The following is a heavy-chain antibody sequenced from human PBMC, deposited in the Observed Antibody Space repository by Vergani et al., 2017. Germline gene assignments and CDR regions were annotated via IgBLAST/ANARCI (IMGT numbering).Heavy chain of an antibody. CDR3: ARGVAGYCSSTSCYKDWFDP. D-gene: IGHD2-2*02. J-gene: IGHJ5*02. CDR1: GGSISSGGYS. Sequence: QLQLQESGSGLVKPSQTLSLTCAVSGGSISSGGYSWSWIRQPPGKGLEWIWYIYHSGSTYYNPSLKSRVTISVDRSTNQFSLKLSSVTAADTAVYYCARGVAGYCSSTSCYKDWFDPWGQGTLVTVSS. V-gene: IGHV4-30-2*01. CDR2: IYHSGST.